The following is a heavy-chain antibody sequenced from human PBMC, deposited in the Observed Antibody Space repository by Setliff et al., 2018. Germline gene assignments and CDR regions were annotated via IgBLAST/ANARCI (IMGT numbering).Heavy chain of an antibody. CDR1: GDSISGDY. CDR2: IHYSGRT. D-gene: IGHD2-15*01. CDR3: ARTRYGLGGRPY. J-gene: IGHJ4*02. V-gene: IGHV4-59*01. Sequence: SETLSLTCILSGDSISGDYWSWIRQPPGKGLEWIGFIHYSGRTNYNPSLKSRVTISLDTPKNQFSLRLSSVTAAYTAVYYCARTRYGLGGRPYWGQGTLVTVSS.